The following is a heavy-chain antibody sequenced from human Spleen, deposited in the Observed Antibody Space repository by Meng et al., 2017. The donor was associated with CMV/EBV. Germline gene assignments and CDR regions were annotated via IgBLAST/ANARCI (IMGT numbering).Heavy chain of an antibody. CDR2: VYYSGST. Sequence: ESLKISCAVSGFTFDDYGMSWVCQAPGKGREWIGSVYYSGSTYYNPSLKSRVSISADMSKNQFSLKLSSVTAADTAVYYCARVRSYAGGGFDIWGQGTMVTVSS. CDR3: ARVRSYAGGGFDI. CDR1: GFTFDDYG. J-gene: IGHJ3*02. V-gene: IGHV4-38-2*01. D-gene: IGHD2-15*01.